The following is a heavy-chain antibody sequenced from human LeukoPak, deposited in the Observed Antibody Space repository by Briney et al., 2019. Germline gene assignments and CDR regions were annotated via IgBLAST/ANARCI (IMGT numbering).Heavy chain of an antibody. J-gene: IGHJ4*02. Sequence: SETLSLTCAVSGGSISSSSYYWGWIRQPPGKGLEWIGSIYYSGSTYYNPSLKSRVTISVDTSKNQFSLKLSSVTAADTAVYYCARDYLGAGTVGATSGYWGQGTLVTVSS. CDR1: GGSISSSSYY. V-gene: IGHV4-39*02. D-gene: IGHD1-26*01. CDR3: ARDYLGAGTVGATSGY. CDR2: IYYSGST.